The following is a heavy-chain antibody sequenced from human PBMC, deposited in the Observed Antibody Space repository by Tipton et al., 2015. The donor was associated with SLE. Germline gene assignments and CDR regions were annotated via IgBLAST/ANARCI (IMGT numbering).Heavy chain of an antibody. Sequence: TLSLTCGVSGYSISSGAYWGWIRQPPGKGLEGIESIHYSGRTDYSPSLKSRVTISVDTSKNQFSLNLSSVTAADTAVYYCAREDVGYCNGGSCPYYFDYWGQGTMVTVSS. J-gene: IGHJ4*02. CDR1: GYSISSGAY. V-gene: IGHV4-38-2*02. D-gene: IGHD2-15*01. CDR2: IHYSGRT. CDR3: AREDVGYCNGGSCPYYFDY.